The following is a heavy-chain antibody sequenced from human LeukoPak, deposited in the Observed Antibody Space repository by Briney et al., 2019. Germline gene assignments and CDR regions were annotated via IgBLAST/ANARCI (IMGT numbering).Heavy chain of an antibody. J-gene: IGHJ6*02. V-gene: IGHV3-23*01. CDR3: ARDFGSGSYPSLYYYYGMDV. Sequence: GGSLRLSCAASGVALSSYAMSWARQAPGKGLEWVSGISSSGSGGNTYYADSVKGRFTISRDNSKNTLYLQMNSLRAEDTAVYYCARDFGSGSYPSLYYYYGMDVWGQGTTVTVSS. CDR2: ISSSGSGGNT. CDR1: GVALSSYA. D-gene: IGHD3-10*01.